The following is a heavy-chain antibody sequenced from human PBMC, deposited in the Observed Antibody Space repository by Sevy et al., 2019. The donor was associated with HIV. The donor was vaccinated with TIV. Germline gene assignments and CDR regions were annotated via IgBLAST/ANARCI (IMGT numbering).Heavy chain of an antibody. V-gene: IGHV3-7*01. CDR1: GFTFRTYW. J-gene: IGHJ4*02. D-gene: IGHD6-13*01. Sequence: GESLKISCAASGFTFRTYWMSWVRQAPGKGLEWVANIKQDGSEKFYVDSVKGRFTISRDNAENSLYLQMNSLRAEDTAVYYCASMISTWYPVYFDYWGQGALVTVSS. CDR2: IKQDGSEK. CDR3: ASMISTWYPVYFDY.